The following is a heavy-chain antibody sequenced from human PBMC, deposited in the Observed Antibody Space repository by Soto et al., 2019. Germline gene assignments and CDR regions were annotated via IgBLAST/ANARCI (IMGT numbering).Heavy chain of an antibody. J-gene: IGHJ3*02. D-gene: IGHD3-22*01. Sequence: QVQLVQSGAEVKKPGSSVKVSCKASGGTFSSYAISWVRQAPGQGLEWMGGIIPIFGTANYAQKFQGRVTITADESKSTAYMELSSLRSEDTAVYYCARSLYYYDSSGHGGDAFDIWGQGTMVTVSS. CDR1: GGTFSSYA. V-gene: IGHV1-69*12. CDR3: ARSLYYYDSSGHGGDAFDI. CDR2: IIPIFGTA.